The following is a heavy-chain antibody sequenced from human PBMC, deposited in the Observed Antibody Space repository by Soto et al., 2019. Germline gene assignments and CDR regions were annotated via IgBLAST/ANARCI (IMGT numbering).Heavy chain of an antibody. D-gene: IGHD3-3*01. CDR1: GGSISSYY. J-gene: IGHJ5*02. CDR2: IYYSGST. Sequence: SETLSLTCTVSGGSISSYYWSWIRQPPGKGLEWIGYIYYSGSTNYNPSLKSRVTISVDTSKNQFSLKLSSVTAADTAVYYCASQHPILEWFPWFDPWGQGTLVTVSS. CDR3: ASQHPILEWFPWFDP. V-gene: IGHV4-59*08.